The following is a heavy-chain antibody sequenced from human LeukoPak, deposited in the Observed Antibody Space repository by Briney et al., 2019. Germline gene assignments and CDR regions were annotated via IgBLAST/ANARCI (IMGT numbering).Heavy chain of an antibody. CDR3: ARLMVPAALGNDAFDI. V-gene: IGHV5-51*01. CDR1: GYSFTSYW. D-gene: IGHD2-2*01. CDR2: IYPGDSDT. Sequence: AGESLKISCKGSGYSFTSYWIGWVRQMPGKGLEWMGIIYPGDSDTRYSPSFQGQVTISADKSISTAYLQWSGLKASDTAMYYCARLMVPAALGNDAFDIWGQGTMVTVSS. J-gene: IGHJ3*02.